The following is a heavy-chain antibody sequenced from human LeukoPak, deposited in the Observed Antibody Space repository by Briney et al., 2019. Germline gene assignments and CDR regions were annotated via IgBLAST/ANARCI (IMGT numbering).Heavy chain of an antibody. V-gene: IGHV3-48*01. Sequence: GGSLRLSCAASGFTFSSYSMNWVRQAPGKGLEWVSYISSSSSTIYYADSVKGRFTISRDNAKNSLYLQMNSLRAEDTALYYCARVFTMVRGVIDYFDYWGQGTLVTVSS. J-gene: IGHJ4*02. CDR3: ARVFTMVRGVIDYFDY. D-gene: IGHD3-10*01. CDR2: ISSSSSTI. CDR1: GFTFSSYS.